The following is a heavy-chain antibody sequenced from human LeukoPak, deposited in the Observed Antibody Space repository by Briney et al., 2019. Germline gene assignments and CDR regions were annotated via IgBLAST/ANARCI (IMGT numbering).Heavy chain of an antibody. CDR2: INHSVST. Sequence: SETLSLTCAVYGGSFSGYYWSWIRQPPGKGLEWIGEINHSVSTNYNPSLKSRVTISVDTSKNQFSLKLSSVTAADTAVHYCARGSGDCGGDCYRHWYYGMDVWGQGTTVTVSS. D-gene: IGHD2-21*02. J-gene: IGHJ6*02. CDR3: ARGSGDCGGDCYRHWYYGMDV. V-gene: IGHV4-34*01. CDR1: GGSFSGYY.